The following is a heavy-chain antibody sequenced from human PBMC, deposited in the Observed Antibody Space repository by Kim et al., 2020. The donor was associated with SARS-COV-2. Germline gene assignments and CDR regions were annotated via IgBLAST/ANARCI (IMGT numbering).Heavy chain of an antibody. V-gene: IGHV1-2*06. CDR3: ARGSLWELRGGPFDY. CDR2: INPNSGGT. CDR1: GYTFTGYY. J-gene: IGHJ4*02. Sequence: ASVKVSCKASGYTFTGYYMHWVRQAPGQGLEWMGRINPNSGGTNYAQKFQGRVTMTRDTSISTAYMELSRLRSDDTAVYYCARGSLWELRGGPFDYWGQGTLVTVSS. D-gene: IGHD1-26*01.